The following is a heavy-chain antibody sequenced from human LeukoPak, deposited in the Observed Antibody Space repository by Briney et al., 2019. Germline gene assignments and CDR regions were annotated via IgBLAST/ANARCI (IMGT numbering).Heavy chain of an antibody. CDR2: IDYGGRT. CDR1: GGAIGGDYY. CDR3: ARGSWWLQSVDS. J-gene: IGHJ4*02. Sequence: SETLSLTCSVSGGAIGGDYYWGWVRQPPGQGLEWIGTIDYGGRTSYSPSLKGRVSMSGDISRNRFSLEVNSVTAADTAVYYCARGSWWLQSVDSWGQGTLVTVSS. V-gene: IGHV4-39*07. D-gene: IGHD2-15*01.